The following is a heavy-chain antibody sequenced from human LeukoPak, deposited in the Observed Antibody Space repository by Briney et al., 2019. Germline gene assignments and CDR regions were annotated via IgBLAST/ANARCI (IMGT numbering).Heavy chain of an antibody. J-gene: IGHJ5*02. Sequence: ASVKVSCKASGHTFTSYDINWVRQATGQGLEWMGWMNPNSGNTGYAQKFQGRVTMTRNTSISTAYMELSSLRSEDTAVYYCARGSRIAARRYWFDPWGQGTLVTVSS. V-gene: IGHV1-8*01. CDR1: GHTFTSYD. CDR2: MNPNSGNT. D-gene: IGHD6-6*01. CDR3: ARGSRIAARRYWFDP.